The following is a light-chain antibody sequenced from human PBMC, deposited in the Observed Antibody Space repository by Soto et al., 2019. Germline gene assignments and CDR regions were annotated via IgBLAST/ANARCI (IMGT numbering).Light chain of an antibody. CDR1: QTISSW. V-gene: IGKV1-5*03. Sequence: DIKMTQPPSTLSGSVGDRVTITCRASQTISSWLAWYQQKPGKAPKLLIYKASTLKSGVPSRFSGSGSGTEFTLTISSLQPDDFATYYCQHYNSYSEAFGQGTKVELK. CDR3: QHYNSYSEA. J-gene: IGKJ1*01. CDR2: KAS.